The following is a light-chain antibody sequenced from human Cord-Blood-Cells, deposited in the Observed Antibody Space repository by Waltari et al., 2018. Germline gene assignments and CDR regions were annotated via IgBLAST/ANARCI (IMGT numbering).Light chain of an antibody. CDR3: QQRSNWPPWIT. CDR1: QSVSSY. Sequence: EIVLTQSPATLSLSPGERGTLSCRASQSVSSYLAWYQQKPGQAPRLLIYDASNRATGIPARFSGSESGTDFTLTISSLEPEDFAVYYCQQRSNWPPWITFGQGTRLGIK. V-gene: IGKV3-11*01. CDR2: DAS. J-gene: IGKJ5*01.